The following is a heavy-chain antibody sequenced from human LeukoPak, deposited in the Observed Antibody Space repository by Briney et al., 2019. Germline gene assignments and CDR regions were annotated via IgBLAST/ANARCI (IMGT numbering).Heavy chain of an antibody. CDR1: GGSTSDYY. V-gene: IGHV4-4*07. J-gene: IGHJ4*02. Sequence: SETLSLTCSVSGGSTSDYYWNWIRQPAGQGLEWLGRIYYTGNTAYNPSLESRLTMSLDTAKNQFSLKVTSVTAADTAVYHCARGGTLFTYFDSWGQGTLVTVSS. CDR2: IYYTGNT. CDR3: ARGGTLFTYFDS. D-gene: IGHD3-10*02.